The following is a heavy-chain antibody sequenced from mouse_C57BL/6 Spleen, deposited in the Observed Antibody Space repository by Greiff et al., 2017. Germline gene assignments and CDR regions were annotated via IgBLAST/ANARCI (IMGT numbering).Heavy chain of an antibody. Sequence: QVQLPQSGAELVKPGASVKLSCKASGYTFTSYWMHWVKQRPGQGLEWIGMIHPNSGSTNYNEKFKSKATLTVDKSSSTAYMQLSSLTSEDSAVYYCARGGYYGSSYWYFDVWGTGTTVTVSS. V-gene: IGHV1-64*01. CDR2: IHPNSGST. CDR3: ARGGYYGSSYWYFDV. J-gene: IGHJ1*03. CDR1: GYTFTSYW. D-gene: IGHD1-1*01.